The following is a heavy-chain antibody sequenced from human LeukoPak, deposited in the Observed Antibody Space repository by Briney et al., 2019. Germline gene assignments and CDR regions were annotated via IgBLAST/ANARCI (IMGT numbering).Heavy chain of an antibody. D-gene: IGHD1-14*01. J-gene: IGHJ6*02. Sequence: SETLSHTCTVSGGSFSNYYWSWIRQPAGKGLEWIGRIYTSGSTNYNPSVKSRVTMSVDTSNNQFSLKLTSVTAADTAVYYCARQPPQYYGMDVWGQGTTVTVSS. V-gene: IGHV4-4*07. CDR3: ARQPPQYYGMDV. CDR2: IYTSGST. CDR1: GGSFSNYY.